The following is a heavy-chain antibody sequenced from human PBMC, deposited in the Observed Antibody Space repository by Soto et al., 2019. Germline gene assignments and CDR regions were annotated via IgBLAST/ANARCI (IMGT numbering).Heavy chain of an antibody. CDR2: ISAYSDRT. CDR3: ARDRDYYYDNSDKYHYHYAMDV. J-gene: IGHJ6*02. V-gene: IGHV1-18*04. CDR1: GYTFTNYA. D-gene: IGHD3-22*01. Sequence: QVQLVQSGTEVKKPGASVKVSCKASGYTFTNYAISWVRQAPGQGLEWMGWISAYSDRTNYAQNLQRRVTITTDTATSTAYMEVRSLRSDDTAVYYCARDRDYYYDNSDKYHYHYAMDVWGQGTTVTISS.